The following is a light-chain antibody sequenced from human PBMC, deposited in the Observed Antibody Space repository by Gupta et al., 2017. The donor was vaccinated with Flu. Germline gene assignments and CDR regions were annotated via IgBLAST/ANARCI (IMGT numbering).Light chain of an antibody. CDR2: GAF. Sequence: IVLTQSPGTLSLSPGERATLSCRASQSVSNTNLAWYQQKPGQAPRLLIYGAFIRATGIPDRFSGSGSGTDFTLTISRLEPEDSAVYYCHQYRTPLYTFGQGTKLEIK. V-gene: IGKV3-20*01. CDR3: HQYRTPLYT. CDR1: QSVSNTN. J-gene: IGKJ2*01.